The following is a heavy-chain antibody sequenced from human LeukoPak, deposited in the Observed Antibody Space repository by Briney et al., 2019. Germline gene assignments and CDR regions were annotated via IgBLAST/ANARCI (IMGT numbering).Heavy chain of an antibody. Sequence: GGSLRLSCAASGFTFSIYWMSWVRQAPGKGPEWVASIKQDGSEKYYVAPVKGRFTISRDNAKNSLYLQMNSLRAEDTAVYYCARVGITMVRGVIMWANWFDPWGQGTLVTVSS. CDR1: GFTFSIYW. D-gene: IGHD3-10*01. V-gene: IGHV3-7*01. CDR3: ARVGITMVRGVIMWANWFDP. J-gene: IGHJ5*02. CDR2: IKQDGSEK.